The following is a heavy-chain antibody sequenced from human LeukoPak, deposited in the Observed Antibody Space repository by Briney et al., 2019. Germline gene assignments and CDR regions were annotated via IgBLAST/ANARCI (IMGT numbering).Heavy chain of an antibody. D-gene: IGHD2-2*01. CDR3: ARGTYCSSTSCYFAVY. J-gene: IGHJ4*02. CDR1: GFTFSSYG. CDR2: IRYDGSNK. Sequence: GGSLRLSCAASGFTFSSYGMHWVRQAPGKGLEWVAFIRYDGSNKYYADSVKGRFTISRDNAKNSLYLQMDSLRAEDTAVYYCARGTYCSSTSCYFAVYWGQGTLVTVSS. V-gene: IGHV3-30*02.